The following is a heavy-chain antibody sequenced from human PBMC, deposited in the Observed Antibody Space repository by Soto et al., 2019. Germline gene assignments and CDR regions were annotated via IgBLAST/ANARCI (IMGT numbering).Heavy chain of an antibody. D-gene: IGHD6-6*01. CDR1: GGTFSSYA. Sequence: QVQLVQSGAEVKKPGSSVKVSCKASGGTFSSYAISWVRQAPGQGLEWMGGIIPIFGTANYAQKFQGRVTITADESTSTAYMEVSSLRSEDTAVYYCARDPLALVAARLHYYYYGMDVWGRGTTVTVSS. V-gene: IGHV1-69*01. CDR2: IIPIFGTA. J-gene: IGHJ6*02. CDR3: ARDPLALVAARLHYYYYGMDV.